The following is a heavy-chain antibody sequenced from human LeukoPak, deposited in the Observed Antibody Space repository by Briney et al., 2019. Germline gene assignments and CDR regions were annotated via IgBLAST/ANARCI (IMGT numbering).Heavy chain of an antibody. CDR2: MSSNGGTT. Sequence: GGSLRLSCAASGFTFSSYAMHWVRQAPGKGLEYVSAMSSNGGTTDYANSVKGRFTISRDNSKNTLYLQMGSLRAEDMAVYYCARVGDVGPFDYWGQGALVTVSS. CDR3: ARVGDVGPFDY. CDR1: GFTFSSYA. D-gene: IGHD1-26*01. V-gene: IGHV3-64*01. J-gene: IGHJ4*02.